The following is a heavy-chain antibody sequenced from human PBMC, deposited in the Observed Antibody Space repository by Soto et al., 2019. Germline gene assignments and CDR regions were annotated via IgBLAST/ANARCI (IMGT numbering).Heavy chain of an antibody. Sequence: QVQLVQSGAEVKKPGASVKVSCKASGYTFINYGLSWVRQAPGQGLEWMGWISAYNGNTNYAQKVQGRVTMTTDTTTSTAYMELMSLRSDDTAVYYCARCAYCSGDSCHSRISDYWGQGTLVGVSS. V-gene: IGHV1-18*01. CDR3: ARCAYCSGDSCHSRISDY. D-gene: IGHD2-15*01. CDR2: ISAYNGNT. CDR1: GYTFINYG. J-gene: IGHJ4*02.